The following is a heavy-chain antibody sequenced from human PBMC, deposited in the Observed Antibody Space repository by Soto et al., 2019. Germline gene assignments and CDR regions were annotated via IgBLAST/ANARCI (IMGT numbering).Heavy chain of an antibody. CDR3: ARVKIALAGTWPFDV. CDR2: IYSGGAT. CDR1: GFTVSRNY. V-gene: IGHV3-66*01. D-gene: IGHD6-19*01. Sequence: GGSLRLSCTASGFTVSRNYMTWVRQAPGKGLEWVSVIYSGGATYYADSVRGKFTVSRDNSKNTLYLQMNSLRAEDTAVYYCARVKIALAGTWPFDVWGQGTMVTVSS. J-gene: IGHJ3*01.